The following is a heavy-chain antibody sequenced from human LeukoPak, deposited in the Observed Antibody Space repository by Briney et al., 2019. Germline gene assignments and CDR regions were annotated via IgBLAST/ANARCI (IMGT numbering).Heavy chain of an antibody. CDR1: GYTLTELS. D-gene: IGHD3-22*01. CDR2: FDPEDGET. J-gene: IGHJ4*02. Sequence: GASVKVSCKVSGYTLTELSMHWVRQAPGKGLEWMGGFDPEDGETIYAQKFQGRVTMTEDTSTDTAYMELSSLRSEDTAVYYCATRHYYHSSPTNWGQGTLVTVSS. CDR3: ATRHYYHSSPTN. V-gene: IGHV1-24*01.